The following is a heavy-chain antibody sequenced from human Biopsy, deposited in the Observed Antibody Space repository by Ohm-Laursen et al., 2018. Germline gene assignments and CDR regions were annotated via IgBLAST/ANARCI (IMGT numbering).Heavy chain of an antibody. CDR1: GGSFSGSY. D-gene: IGHD6-19*01. Sequence: SETLSLTCTVYGGSFSGSYWSWIRQPPGKGLEWIGYISYSRDTNYNPSLKSRITISVDTSKNQFSLKLTSVTAADTAVYYCAKHGSGWTGDDAFHIWGQGTMVTVSS. J-gene: IGHJ3*02. CDR2: ISYSRDT. CDR3: AKHGSGWTGDDAFHI. V-gene: IGHV4-59*08.